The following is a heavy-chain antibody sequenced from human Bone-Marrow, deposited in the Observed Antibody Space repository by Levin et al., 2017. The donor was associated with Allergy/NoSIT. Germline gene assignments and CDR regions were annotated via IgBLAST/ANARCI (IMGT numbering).Heavy chain of an antibody. CDR1: GFTFSSYG. CDR3: AKGHQQWLVQMYYFDY. D-gene: IGHD6-19*01. V-gene: IGHV3-30*18. CDR2: ISYDGSNK. J-gene: IGHJ4*02. Sequence: GESLKISCAASGFTFSSYGMHWVRQAPGKGLEWVAVISYDGSNKYYADSVKGRFTISRDNSKNTLYLQMNSLRAEDTAVYYCAKGHQQWLVQMYYFDYWGQGTLVTVSS.